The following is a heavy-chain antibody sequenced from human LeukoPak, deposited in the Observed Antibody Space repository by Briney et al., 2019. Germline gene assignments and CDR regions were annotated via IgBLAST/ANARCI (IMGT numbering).Heavy chain of an antibody. CDR1: GGSISSYY. CDR3: ARRDCSSTSCYLDY. V-gene: IGHV4-4*09. D-gene: IGHD2-2*01. Sequence: SETLSLTCSVSGGSISSYYWSWIRQPPGKRLEWIGYIYTSGSTNYNPSLKIRVTISVDTSKNQFSLRLSSVTAADTAVYYCARRDCSSTSCYLDYWGQGTLVTVSS. CDR2: IYTSGST. J-gene: IGHJ4*02.